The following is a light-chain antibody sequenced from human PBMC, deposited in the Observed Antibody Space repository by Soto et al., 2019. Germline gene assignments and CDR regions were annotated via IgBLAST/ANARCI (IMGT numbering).Light chain of an antibody. Sequence: EIVMTQSPATLSVSPGERATLSCRASQRVGSNLAWYQQKPGQAPRLLIYGAATRATGIPARFSGSGSGTEFTLTISSLEPEDFAVYYCQQRSNWPYTFGQGTKLEIK. CDR2: GAA. CDR3: QQRSNWPYT. J-gene: IGKJ2*01. V-gene: IGKV3-15*01. CDR1: QRVGSN.